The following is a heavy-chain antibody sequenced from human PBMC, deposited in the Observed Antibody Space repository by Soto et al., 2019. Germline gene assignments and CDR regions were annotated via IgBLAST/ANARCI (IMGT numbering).Heavy chain of an antibody. J-gene: IGHJ6*02. D-gene: IGHD2-2*01. V-gene: IGHV1-18*01. CDR3: AREGCISTSCYVLGTIYYYYYGMDV. CDR1: GYTFTSYG. Sequence: GASVKVSCKASGYTFTSYGISWVRQAPGQGLEWMGWISAYNGNTNYAQKPQGRATMTTDTSTSTAYMELRSLRSDDTAVYYCAREGCISTSCYVLGTIYYYYYGMDVWGQGTTVTVSS. CDR2: ISAYNGNT.